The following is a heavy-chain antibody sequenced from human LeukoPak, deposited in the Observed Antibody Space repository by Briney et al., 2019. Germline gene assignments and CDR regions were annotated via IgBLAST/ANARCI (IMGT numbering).Heavy chain of an antibody. J-gene: IGHJ3*02. D-gene: IGHD1-26*01. CDR2: FDPEDGEI. Sequence: GGSLRVSCKDSEYTLNELSLHRVRQASGKGHEWVGSFDPEDGEIIYGQKFEGTVTMSDDTSTDTAYMELGSLRSDDTAVYYCAADRGDYSGSYWTAFDIWGQGTMVTVSS. V-gene: IGHV1-24*01. CDR3: AADRGDYSGSYWTAFDI. CDR1: EYTLNELS.